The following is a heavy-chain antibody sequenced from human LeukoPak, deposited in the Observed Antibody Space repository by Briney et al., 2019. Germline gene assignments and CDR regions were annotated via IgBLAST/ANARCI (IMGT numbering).Heavy chain of an antibody. V-gene: IGHV3-7*01. D-gene: IGHD6-19*01. Sequence: GGSLRLSCAASGFTFSTYWMSWVRQAPGKGLEWVANIKPDGSEKHYVDSVKGRFTISRDNAKNSLYLQMNSLRAEDTAVYYCARDQWWQFIAVAITSYFDCWGLGTLVTVSS. CDR1: GFTFSTYW. J-gene: IGHJ4*02. CDR2: IKPDGSEK. CDR3: ARDQWWQFIAVAITSYFDC.